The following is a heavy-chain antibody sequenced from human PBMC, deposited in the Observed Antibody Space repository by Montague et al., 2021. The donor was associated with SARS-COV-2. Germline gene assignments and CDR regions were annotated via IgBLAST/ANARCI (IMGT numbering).Heavy chain of an antibody. CDR2: ISHSGST. D-gene: IGHD2-2*01. V-gene: IGHV4-34*01. CDR3: ARFAYRLLFIASYYGMDV. J-gene: IGHJ6*02. CDR1: GGRLSGYY. Sequence: SETLSLTCTVYGGRLSGYYGGGRRKTRVKGRDGIGEISHSGSTNYNPSLKSRVTISIDTSKNRFSLKLSSVTAADTAVYYCARFAYRLLFIASYYGMDVWGQGTTVTVSS.